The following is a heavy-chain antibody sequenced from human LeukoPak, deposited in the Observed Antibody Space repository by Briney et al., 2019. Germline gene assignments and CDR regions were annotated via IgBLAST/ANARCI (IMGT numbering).Heavy chain of an antibody. CDR3: ARVRLNWKPTLRYNWFDP. CDR2: IIPIFGTA. CDR1: GGTFSSYA. J-gene: IGHJ5*02. Sequence: ASVKVSCKAPGGTFSSYAISWVRQAPGQGLEWMGGIIPIFGTANYAQKFQGRVTITADKSTSTAYMELSSLRSEDTAVYYCARVRLNWKPTLRYNWFDPWGQGTLVTVSS. V-gene: IGHV1-69*06. D-gene: IGHD1-20*01.